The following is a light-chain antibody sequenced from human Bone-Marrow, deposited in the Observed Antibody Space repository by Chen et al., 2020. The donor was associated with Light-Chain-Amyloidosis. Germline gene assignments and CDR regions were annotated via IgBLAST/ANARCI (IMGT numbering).Light chain of an antibody. Sequence: DIRVTQSPSSLSASVGDRVTIACQASQDITGYLNWFQQKHGKATRLLIYDATNLQTGVPSRFSGSGFGTDFTLTISTLQSEVFATYFCQQYDTLPSFGGGTRVEIK. CDR2: DAT. CDR3: QQYDTLPS. CDR1: QDITGY. J-gene: IGKJ4*01. V-gene: IGKV1-33*01.